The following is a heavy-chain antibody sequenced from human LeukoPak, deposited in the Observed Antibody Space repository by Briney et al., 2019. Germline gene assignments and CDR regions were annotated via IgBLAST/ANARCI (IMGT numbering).Heavy chain of an antibody. CDR3: ARGGHDYYFSRDAFDI. J-gene: IGHJ3*02. D-gene: IGHD3-10*01. V-gene: IGHV4-34*01. CDR2: INHSGST. CDR1: GGSFSGYY. Sequence: MASETLSLTCAVYGGSFSGYYWSWIRQPPGKGLEWIGEINHSGSTNYNPSLKSRVTISVDTSKNQFSLKLSSVTAADTAVYYCARGGHDYYFSRDAFDIWGQGTMVTVSS.